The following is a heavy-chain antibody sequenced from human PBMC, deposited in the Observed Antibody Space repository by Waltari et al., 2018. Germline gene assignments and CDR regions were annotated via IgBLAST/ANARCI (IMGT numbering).Heavy chain of an antibody. V-gene: IGHV3-7*01. J-gene: IGHJ4*02. CDR1: GFTFSSYW. D-gene: IGHD6-13*01. CDR2: IKQDGSEK. CDR3: ARDYYSSSY. Sequence: EVQLVESGGGLVQPGGSLRLSCAASGFTFSSYWMSWVRQAPGKGLAWVANIKQDGSEKYDVDSEKGRFTISRDNAKNSLYLQMNSLRAEDTALYYCARDYYSSSYWGQGTLVTVSS.